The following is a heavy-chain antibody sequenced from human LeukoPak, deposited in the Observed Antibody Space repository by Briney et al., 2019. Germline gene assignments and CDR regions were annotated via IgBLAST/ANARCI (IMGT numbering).Heavy chain of an antibody. J-gene: IGHJ4*02. D-gene: IGHD3-9*01. CDR1: VFTFSSNA. CDR2: ISGSCGST. V-gene: IGHV3-23*01. Sequence: PGGSLRLSCAASVFTFSSNAMSWFLQAPGKGLEYVSAISGSCGSTYYADSVKGRFTISRDNSKNTLYLQMNSLRAEDTAVFFFKQKTAYEILTGYYSSTYFDYWGQGTLVTVSS. CDR3: KQKTAYEILTGYYSSTYFDY.